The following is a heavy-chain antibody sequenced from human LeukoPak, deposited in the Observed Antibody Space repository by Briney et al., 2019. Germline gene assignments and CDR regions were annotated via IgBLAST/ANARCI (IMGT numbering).Heavy chain of an antibody. Sequence: GGSLRLSCAASGFTFSKYAMSWVRQVPEKGLEWVSGISGSGGRTYYADSVKGRFTISRDNSKNTLHLQMNSLRAEDTALYYCAEWNSVYWYFDLWGRGTLVTVSS. CDR3: AEWNSVYWYFDL. V-gene: IGHV3-23*01. CDR1: GFTFSKYA. CDR2: ISGSGGRT. J-gene: IGHJ2*01. D-gene: IGHD1-1*01.